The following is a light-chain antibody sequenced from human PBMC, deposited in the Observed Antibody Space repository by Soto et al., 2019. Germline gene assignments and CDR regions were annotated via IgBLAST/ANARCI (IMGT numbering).Light chain of an antibody. V-gene: IGLV2-14*01. Sequence: QSALTQPASVSGSPGQSITISCTGTTSDVGGYNYVSWYQQHPGKAPKLMIYEVSSRPSGVSNRFSGSKSGNTASLTISGLQAEDEADYYCSSYTSRSTLVVFGGGTKVTVL. CDR2: EVS. CDR1: TSDVGGYNY. J-gene: IGLJ2*01. CDR3: SSYTSRSTLVV.